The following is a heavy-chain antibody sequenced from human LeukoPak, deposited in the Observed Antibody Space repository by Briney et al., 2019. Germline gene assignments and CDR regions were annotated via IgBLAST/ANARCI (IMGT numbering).Heavy chain of an antibody. CDR2: IWYDGNKK. D-gene: IGHD7-27*01. J-gene: IGHJ2*01. CDR1: GFTFSNYG. V-gene: IGHV3-33*01. CDR3: ARDLAAGEHFYFDL. Sequence: GRSLRLSCAASGFTFSNYGMHWVRQAPGKGLGWGALIWYDGNKKYYVDSVKGRFTVSRDNSKNTLYLQMNSLRAEDTAVYYCARDLAAGEHFYFDLWGRGALVTVSS.